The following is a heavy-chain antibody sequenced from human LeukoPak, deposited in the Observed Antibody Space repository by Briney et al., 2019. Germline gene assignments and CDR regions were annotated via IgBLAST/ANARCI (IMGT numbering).Heavy chain of an antibody. D-gene: IGHD3-16*02. Sequence: PGGSLRLSCAASGFTFSSYAMSWVRQAPGKGLEWVSAISGSGSSTYYADSVKGRFTISRDNSKNTLYLQMNSLRAEDTGVYYCAKLADYIWGSYRYHYFDYWGQGTLVTVSS. V-gene: IGHV3-23*01. CDR3: AKLADYIWGSYRYHYFDY. CDR1: GFTFSSYA. CDR2: ISGSGSST. J-gene: IGHJ4*02.